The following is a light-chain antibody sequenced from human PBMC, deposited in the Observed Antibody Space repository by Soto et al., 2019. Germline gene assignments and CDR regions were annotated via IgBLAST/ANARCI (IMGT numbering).Light chain of an antibody. Sequence: QSVLTQPASVSGSPGQSITISCTGTSSDVGGYNYVSWYQQHPGKAPKLMIYEVSNRPSGVSNRFSGSKSGNTASLTISGLQAEDEADYSCSSYTSNSTHVVFGGGTKLTV. CDR3: SSYTSNSTHVV. J-gene: IGLJ2*01. CDR1: SSDVGGYNY. CDR2: EVS. V-gene: IGLV2-14*01.